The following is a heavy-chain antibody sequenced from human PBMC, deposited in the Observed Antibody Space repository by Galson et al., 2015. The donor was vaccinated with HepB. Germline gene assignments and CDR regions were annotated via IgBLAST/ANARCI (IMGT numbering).Heavy chain of an antibody. Sequence: CAISGDSVSSNSAAWNWIRQSPSRGLEWLGRTYYRSKWYNDYAVSVKSRITINPDTSKNQFSLQLNSVTPEDTAVYYCARDYYDSSGYYSHPPIFDYWGQGTLVTVSS. J-gene: IGHJ4*02. V-gene: IGHV6-1*01. CDR1: GDSVSSNSAA. D-gene: IGHD3-22*01. CDR2: TYYRSKWYN. CDR3: ARDYYDSSGYYSHPPIFDY.